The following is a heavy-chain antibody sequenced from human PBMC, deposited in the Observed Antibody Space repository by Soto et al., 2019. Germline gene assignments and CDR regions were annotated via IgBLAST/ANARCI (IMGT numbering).Heavy chain of an antibody. V-gene: IGHV3-49*03. Sequence: GGSLRLACTASRLTFGVYAMSWFRQAPGKGLEWVGFIRSKAYGGTTEYAASVKGRSTISRDDSKSIAYLQMNSLKTEDTAVYYCTREDYPYYYYGMDVWGQGTTVTVSS. CDR1: RLTFGVYA. CDR3: TREDYPYYYYGMDV. J-gene: IGHJ6*02. CDR2: IRSKAYGGTT. D-gene: IGHD3-10*01.